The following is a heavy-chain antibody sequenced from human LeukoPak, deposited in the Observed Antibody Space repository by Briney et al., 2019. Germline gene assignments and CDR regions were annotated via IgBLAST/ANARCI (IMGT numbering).Heavy chain of an antibody. Sequence: PSETLSLTCAVYGGSFSGYYWSWIRQPPGKGLEWIGEINHSGSTNYNPSLKSRVTISVDTSKNQFSLKLSSVTAADTAVYYCARADDSSSGYFDYWGQGTLVTVSS. V-gene: IGHV4-34*01. CDR3: ARADDSSSGYFDY. D-gene: IGHD6-6*01. J-gene: IGHJ4*02. CDR2: INHSGST. CDR1: GGSFSGYY.